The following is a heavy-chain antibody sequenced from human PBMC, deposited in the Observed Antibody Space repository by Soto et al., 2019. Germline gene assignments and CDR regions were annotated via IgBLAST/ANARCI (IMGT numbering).Heavy chain of an antibody. J-gene: IGHJ6*02. CDR2: ISADSGNT. V-gene: IGHV1-18*01. CDR3: ARCIQQDHYYGMDV. D-gene: IGHD1-1*01. CDR1: GYTFTSYG. Sequence: ASVKVSCKASGYTFTSYGISWVRQAPGQGLEWMGRISADSGNTKYAQKFRGRVTMTTDTSTSTVYMELRNLRSDDTAVYYCARCIQQDHYYGMDVWGQGTTVTVSS.